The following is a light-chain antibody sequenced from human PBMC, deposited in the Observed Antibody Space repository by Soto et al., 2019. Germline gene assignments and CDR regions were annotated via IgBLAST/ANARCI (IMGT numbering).Light chain of an antibody. CDR1: QSVSSNY. V-gene: IGKV3-20*01. CDR3: QQCGSSPET. J-gene: IGKJ1*01. CDR2: GAS. Sequence: EIVMTQSPGTLSLSPGDRATLSCRASQSVSSNYVAWFHQKPGQAPRLLIYGASSRATGIPDRFSGSGSGTDFTLTISRLEPEDFAVYYCQQCGSSPETFGQGTKVDIK.